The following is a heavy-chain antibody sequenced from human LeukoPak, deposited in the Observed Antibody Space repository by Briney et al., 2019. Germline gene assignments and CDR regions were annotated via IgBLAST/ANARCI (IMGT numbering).Heavy chain of an antibody. CDR2: TYPGDSDT. CDR1: GYSFTSYW. V-gene: IGHV5-51*01. D-gene: IGHD2-2*01. Sequence: PGESLKISCKGSGYSFTSYWIGWVRQMPGKGLEWMGITYPGDSDTRYSPSFQGQVTISADKSISTAYLQWGSLKASDTATYYCARGGRGSCTSTSCYTNYMDVWGKGTTVTVSS. J-gene: IGHJ6*03. CDR3: ARGGRGSCTSTSCYTNYMDV.